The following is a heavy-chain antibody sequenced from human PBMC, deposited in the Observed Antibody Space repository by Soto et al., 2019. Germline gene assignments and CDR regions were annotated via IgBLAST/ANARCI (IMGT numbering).Heavy chain of an antibody. J-gene: IGHJ4*02. CDR1: GFTFSSYS. CDR3: ATPDYGVVY. D-gene: IGHD4-17*01. CDR2: ISSSSSTI. V-gene: IGHV3-48*01. Sequence: EVQLVESGGGLVQPGGSLRLSCAASGFTFSSYSMNWVRQAPGKGLEWISYISSSSSTIYYADSVKGRFTISRDNSKNTLYLQMNSLRAEDTAVYYCATPDYGVVYWGQGTLVTVSS.